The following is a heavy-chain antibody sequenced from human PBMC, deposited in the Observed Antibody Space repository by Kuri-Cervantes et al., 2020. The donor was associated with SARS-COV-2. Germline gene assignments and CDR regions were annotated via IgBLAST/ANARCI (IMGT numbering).Heavy chain of an antibody. CDR3: ARRTVGHFDL. J-gene: IGHJ2*01. V-gene: IGHV4-38-2*01. D-gene: IGHD3-16*01. Sequence: SQTLSLTCAVSGYSISSGYYWGWIRQPPGKGLEWIGSIYHSGSTYYNPSLKSRVTISVDTSKNQFSLKLSSVTAADPAVYYCARRTVGHFDLWGRGTLVTVSS. CDR1: GYSISSGYY. CDR2: IYHSGST.